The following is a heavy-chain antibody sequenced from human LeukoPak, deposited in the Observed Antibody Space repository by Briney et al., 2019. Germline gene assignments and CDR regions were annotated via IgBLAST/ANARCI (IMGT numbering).Heavy chain of an antibody. J-gene: IGHJ6*02. CDR2: IYTSGST. CDR1: GGSISSGSYY. V-gene: IGHV4-61*02. Sequence: SETLSLTCTASGGSISSGSYYWSWIRQPAGKGLEWIGRIYTSGSTNYNPSLKSRVTISVDTSKNQFSLKLSSVTAADTAVYYCARQEDYYYYGMDVWGQGTTVTVSS. CDR3: ARQEDYYYYGMDV.